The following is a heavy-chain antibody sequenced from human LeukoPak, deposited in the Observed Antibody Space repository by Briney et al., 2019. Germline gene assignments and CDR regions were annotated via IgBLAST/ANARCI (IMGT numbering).Heavy chain of an antibody. CDR3: AREGYSYGYGYYYYYMDA. D-gene: IGHD5-18*01. CDR1: GYTFTSYG. V-gene: IGHV1-18*01. J-gene: IGHJ6*03. CDR2: ISAYNGNT. Sequence: ASVKVSCKASGYTFTSYGISWVRQAPGQGLEWMGWISAYNGNTNYAQKLQGRVTMTTDTSTTTAYMELSSLRSEDTAVYYCAREGYSYGYGYYYYYMDAWGKGTTVTVSS.